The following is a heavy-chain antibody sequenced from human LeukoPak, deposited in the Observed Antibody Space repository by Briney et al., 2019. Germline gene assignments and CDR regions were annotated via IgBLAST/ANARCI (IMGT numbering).Heavy chain of an antibody. Sequence: ASVKVSCKASGYTFTSYDINWVRQATGQGLEWMGWMNPNSGNTGYAQKFQGRVTMTRNTSISTAYMEPSSLRSEDTAVYYCARGAGGPTYYYDSSGYSARYFDLWGRGTLVTVSS. CDR1: GYTFTSYD. CDR2: MNPNSGNT. J-gene: IGHJ2*01. V-gene: IGHV1-8*01. CDR3: ARGAGGPTYYYDSSGYSARYFDL. D-gene: IGHD3-22*01.